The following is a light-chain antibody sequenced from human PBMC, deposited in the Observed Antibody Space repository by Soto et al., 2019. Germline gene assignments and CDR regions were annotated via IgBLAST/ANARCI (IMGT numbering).Light chain of an antibody. CDR3: SSYTSGSALYV. CDR2: EVT. Sequence: QCVLTQPASVSGSPGQSITISCTGTSHDVGGYNSVSWYQQHPGKAPKLMIYEVTNRPSGVSNRFSGSKSGNTASLTISGLQAEDEADYYCSSYTSGSALYVFGTGTKLTV. V-gene: IGLV2-14*01. J-gene: IGLJ1*01. CDR1: SHDVGGYNS.